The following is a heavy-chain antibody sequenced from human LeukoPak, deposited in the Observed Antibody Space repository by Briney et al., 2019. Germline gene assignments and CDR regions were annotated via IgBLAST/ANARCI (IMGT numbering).Heavy chain of an antibody. Sequence: GGSLRLSCAASGFTFSSYGMHWVRQAPGKGLEWVAVISYDGSNKYYADSVKGRFTISRDNSKNTLYLHMNSLRAEDTAVYYCAKRAPKEYYPMFDPWGQGTLVTVSS. CDR3: AKRAPKEYYPMFDP. D-gene: IGHD3-10*01. CDR1: GFTFSSYG. J-gene: IGHJ5*02. CDR2: ISYDGSNK. V-gene: IGHV3-30*18.